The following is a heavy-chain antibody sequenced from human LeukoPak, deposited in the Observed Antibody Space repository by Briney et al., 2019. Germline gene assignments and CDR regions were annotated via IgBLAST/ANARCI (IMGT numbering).Heavy chain of an antibody. Sequence: PGGSLRLSCVASGFTFSSYAMTWVRQAPGKGLEWVSGISGSSGRTYYADSVKGRFTISRDNSKNTLYLQMNSLRAEDTAVYYCAKEPAVAGKFSYFDYWGQGTLVTVSS. V-gene: IGHV3-23*01. CDR3: AKEPAVAGKFSYFDY. CDR2: ISGSSGRT. CDR1: GFTFSSYA. D-gene: IGHD6-19*01. J-gene: IGHJ4*02.